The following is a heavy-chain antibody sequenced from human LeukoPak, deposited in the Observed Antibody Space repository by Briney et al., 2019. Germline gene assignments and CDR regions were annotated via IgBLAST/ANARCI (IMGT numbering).Heavy chain of an antibody. D-gene: IGHD3/OR15-3a*01. CDR2: TFYRSKWYN. CDR3: ARQTGSGLFILP. Sequence: SQTLSLTCAISGDSVSSDSAAWNWIRQSPSRGLEWLGRTFYRSKWYNDYAVSMNSRITINPDTSKNQFSLRLTSVTAADTAVYYCARQTGSGLFILPGGQGTLVTVSS. J-gene: IGHJ4*02. V-gene: IGHV6-1*01. CDR1: GDSVSSDSAA.